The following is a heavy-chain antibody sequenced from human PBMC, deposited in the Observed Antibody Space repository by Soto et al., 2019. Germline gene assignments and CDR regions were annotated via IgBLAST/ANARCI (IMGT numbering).Heavy chain of an antibody. V-gene: IGHV3-23*01. D-gene: IGHD5-18*01. CDR3: ANLGYSYANYYYYGMDV. J-gene: IGHJ6*02. CDR1: GFTFSSYA. Sequence: GGSLRLSCAASGFTFSSYAMSWVRQAPGKGLEWVSAISGSGGSTYYADSVKGRFTISRDNSKNTLYLQMNSLRAEGTAVYYCANLGYSYANYYYYGMDVWGQGTTVTVSS. CDR2: ISGSGGST.